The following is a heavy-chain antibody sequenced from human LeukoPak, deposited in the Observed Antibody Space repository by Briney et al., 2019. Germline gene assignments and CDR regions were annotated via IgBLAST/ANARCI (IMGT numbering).Heavy chain of an antibody. CDR2: ISSTSTFI. CDR1: GFTFRTYS. CDR3: ARDYGAGFHYYCYMDV. D-gene: IGHD4/OR15-4a*01. J-gene: IGHJ6*03. Sequence: PGGSLRLSCAASGFTFRTYSMNWVRQAPGKGLEWVSSISSTSTFIYYADSVKGRFTISRDNAKNSLYLQMDSLRVEDTAVYYCARDYGAGFHYYCYMDVWGKGTTVTVSS. V-gene: IGHV3-21*01.